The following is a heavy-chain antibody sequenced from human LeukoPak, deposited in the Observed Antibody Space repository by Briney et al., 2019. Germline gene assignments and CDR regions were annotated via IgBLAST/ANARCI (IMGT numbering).Heavy chain of an antibody. CDR2: IIPIFGTA. CDR1: GGTFSSYA. J-gene: IGHJ4*02. V-gene: IGHV1-69*13. D-gene: IGHD6-19*01. Sequence: ASVKVSCKASGGTFSSYAISWVRQAPGQGLEWMGGIIPIFGTANYARKFQGRVTITADESTSTAYMELSSLRSEDTAVYYCAREDSSGWFPIFDYWGQGTLVTVSS. CDR3: AREDSSGWFPIFDY.